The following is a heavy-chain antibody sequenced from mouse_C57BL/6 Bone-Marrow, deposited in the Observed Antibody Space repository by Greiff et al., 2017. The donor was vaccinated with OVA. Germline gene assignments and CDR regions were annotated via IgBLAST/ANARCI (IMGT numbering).Heavy chain of an antibody. D-gene: IGHD3-2*02. V-gene: IGHV1-82*01. J-gene: IGHJ2*01. CDR3: AVDSSGYVGY. CDR1: GYAFSSSW. Sequence: VQLQESGPELVKPGASVKISCKASGYAFSSSWMNWVKQRPGKGLEWIGRIYPGDGDTNYNGKFKGKATLTADKSSSTAYMQLSSLTSEDSAVYFCAVDSSGYVGYWGQGTTLTVSS. CDR2: IYPGDGDT.